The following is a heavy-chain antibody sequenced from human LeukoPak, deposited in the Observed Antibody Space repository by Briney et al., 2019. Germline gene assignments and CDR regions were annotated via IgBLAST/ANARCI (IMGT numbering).Heavy chain of an antibody. Sequence: PGGSLRLSCAASGFTFSTFWMSWVRQAPGKGLEWVANVNQGGSEKYYVDSVKGRFTISRDNAKNSLYLQMNSLRAEDTAVYYCARENYGSGDISFQHWGQGTLVTVSS. V-gene: IGHV3-7*01. CDR2: VNQGGSEK. CDR3: ARENYGSGDISFQH. J-gene: IGHJ1*01. CDR1: GFTFSTFW. D-gene: IGHD3-10*01.